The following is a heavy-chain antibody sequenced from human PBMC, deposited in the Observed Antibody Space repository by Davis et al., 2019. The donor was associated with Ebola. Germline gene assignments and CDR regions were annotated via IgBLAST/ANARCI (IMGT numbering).Heavy chain of an antibody. CDR3: ARGRTWSGYPYYYYYYMDV. D-gene: IGHD3-3*01. Sequence: PGGSLRLSCTVYGGTISGYYWSWIRQPPGNGLEWIGEINHSGSTNYNPSLQSRVTISVDTSKNQFPLKLSSVTAADTAVYYCARGRTWSGYPYYYYYYMDVWGKGTTVTVSS. CDR2: INHSGST. CDR1: GGTISGYY. J-gene: IGHJ6*03. V-gene: IGHV4-34*01.